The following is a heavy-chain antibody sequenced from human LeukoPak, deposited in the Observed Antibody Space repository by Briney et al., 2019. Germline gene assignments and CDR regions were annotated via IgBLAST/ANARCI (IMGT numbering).Heavy chain of an antibody. V-gene: IGHV1-18*01. D-gene: IGHD2-2*01. CDR1: GYTFTDHG. CDR3: ARRHVTTSCTFLH. CDR2: ISTNTVKT. Sequence: ASVKVSCKASGYTFTDHGFNWVRQAPGQGLEWMGWISTNTVKTNYAQKFQGRVTMTTDTSTNTVYMEVRTLRSDDTAVYYCARRHVTTSCTFLHWGQSTLVRLL. J-gene: IGHJ1*01.